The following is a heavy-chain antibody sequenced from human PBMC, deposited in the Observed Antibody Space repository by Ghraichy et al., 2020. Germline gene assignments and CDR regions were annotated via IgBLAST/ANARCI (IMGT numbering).Heavy chain of an antibody. J-gene: IGHJ3*02. CDR1: GGSISRYY. V-gene: IGHV4-59*01. CDR3: ARIMNSSGWLSDAFDI. Sequence: SETLSLTCTVSGGSISRYYWSWIRQPPGKGLEWIGYIYYSGSTNYNPSLKSRVTISVDTSKNQFSLKLSSVTAADTAVYYCARIMNSSGWLSDAFDIWGQGTMVTVSS. CDR2: IYYSGST. D-gene: IGHD6-19*01.